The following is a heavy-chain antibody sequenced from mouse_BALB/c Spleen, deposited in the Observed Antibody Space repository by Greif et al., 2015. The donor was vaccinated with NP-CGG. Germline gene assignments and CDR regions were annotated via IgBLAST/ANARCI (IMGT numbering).Heavy chain of an antibody. CDR3: ARELIYYYGSSYVFDY. V-gene: IGHV1S34*01. D-gene: IGHD1-1*01. CDR1: GYSFTGYY. J-gene: IGHJ2*01. Sequence: LVKTGASVKISCKASGYSFTGYYMHWVKQSHGKSLEWIGYISCYNGATSYNQKFKGKATFTVDTSSSTAYMQFNSLSSEDSAVYYCARELIYYYGSSYVFDYWGQGTTLTVSS. CDR2: ISCYNGAT.